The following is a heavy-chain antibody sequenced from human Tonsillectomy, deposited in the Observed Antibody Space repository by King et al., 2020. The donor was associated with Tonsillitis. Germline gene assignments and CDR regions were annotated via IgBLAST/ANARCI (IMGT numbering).Heavy chain of an antibody. V-gene: IGHV3-7*01. CDR2: INQDVGEK. J-gene: IGHJ4*02. Sequence: VQLVESGGVLVQPGGSLRLSCAVSGFTLSTDWMSWVRQAPGKGLEWVSNINQDVGEKSYVESVKGRFTISRDNANGSLYLQMNSLIAEDMAVYYCARGLAAVTGYWGQGTLVTVSS. CDR1: GFTLSTDW. D-gene: IGHD6-13*01. CDR3: ARGLAAVTGY.